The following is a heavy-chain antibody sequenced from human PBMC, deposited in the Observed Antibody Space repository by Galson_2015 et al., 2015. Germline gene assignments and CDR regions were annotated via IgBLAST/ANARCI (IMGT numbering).Heavy chain of an antibody. CDR1: GGTFSSNA. CDR2: IIPNTGTP. CDR3: ARSSSFRWLDGDIDY. D-gene: IGHD2-21*02. V-gene: IGHV1-69*01. Sequence: SCAASGGTFSSNAISWGRQAPGEGLEWMGGIIPNTGTPNYAHQFQGRVTITADESTSQSYLELISLSSEDTAVYYCARSSSFRWLDGDIDYWGQGTLVTVSS. J-gene: IGHJ4*02.